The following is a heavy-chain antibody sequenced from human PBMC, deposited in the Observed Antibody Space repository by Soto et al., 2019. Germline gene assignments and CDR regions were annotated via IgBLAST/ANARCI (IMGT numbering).Heavy chain of an antibody. D-gene: IGHD5-18*01. CDR3: ARATGLWLFPY. J-gene: IGHJ4*02. Sequence: PGGSLRLSCAASGFTFSSYWMHWVRQASGKGLVWVSRLKSDGSGTTYADSVKGRLTISRDNAKNTLYLQMNSLRSDDTAVYYCARATGLWLFPYWGQGTLVTVSS. CDR2: LKSDGSGT. CDR1: GFTFSSYW. V-gene: IGHV3-74*01.